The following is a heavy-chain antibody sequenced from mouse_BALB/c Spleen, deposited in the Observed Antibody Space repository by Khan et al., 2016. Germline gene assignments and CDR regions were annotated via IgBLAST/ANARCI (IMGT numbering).Heavy chain of an antibody. CDR3: ARGVGPDY. J-gene: IGHJ2*01. CDR2: IYPGDGDT. V-gene: IGHV1-80*01. Sequence: QVQLKQSGAELVRPGSSVKISCKASGYAFSSYWMNWVKQRPGQGLEWIGQIYPGDGDTNYNGKFKGKATLTADKSSNTAYMQLSSLTSEGSAVYFCARGVGPDYWGQGTTLTVSS. CDR1: GYAFSSYW. D-gene: IGHD4-1*01.